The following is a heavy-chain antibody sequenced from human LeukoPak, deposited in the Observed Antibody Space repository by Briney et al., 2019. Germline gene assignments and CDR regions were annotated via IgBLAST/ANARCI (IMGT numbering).Heavy chain of an antibody. D-gene: IGHD3-16*02. CDR2: ISYDGSNK. J-gene: IGHJ6*03. Sequence: PGGSLRLSCAASGFTFSSYGMHWVRQAPGKGLEWVAVISYDGSNKYYADSVKGRFTISRDNSKNTLYLQMNSLRAEDTAVYYCAKDLYDYVWGSYRSDYYYMDVWGKGTTVTVSS. V-gene: IGHV3-30*18. CDR3: AKDLYDYVWGSYRSDYYYMDV. CDR1: GFTFSSYG.